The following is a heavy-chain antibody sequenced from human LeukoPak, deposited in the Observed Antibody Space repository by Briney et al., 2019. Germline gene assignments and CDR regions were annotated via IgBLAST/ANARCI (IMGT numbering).Heavy chain of an antibody. CDR1: GFTFSSYS. Sequence: PGGSLRLSCAASGFTFSSYSMNWVRQAPGKGLEWVSSISSSSSYIYYADSVKGRFTISRDNAKNSLYLQMNSLRAEDTAVYYCARAVDTAMALLGPFDYWGQGTLVTVSS. D-gene: IGHD5-18*01. CDR3: ARAVDTAMALLGPFDY. V-gene: IGHV3-21*01. CDR2: ISSSSSYI. J-gene: IGHJ4*02.